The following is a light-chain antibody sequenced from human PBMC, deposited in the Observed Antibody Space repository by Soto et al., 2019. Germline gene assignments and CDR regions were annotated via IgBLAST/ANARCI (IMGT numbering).Light chain of an antibody. Sequence: EIVLTQSPGTLSLSPGDRASLSCRASQSVTSTYLAWYQHKPGQAPRLLIYGASSRATGTPERFSGSGSGTDFTLTISGLEPEDFAVYYCQHYGSLTRTFGQGTMVEIK. CDR3: QHYGSLTRT. CDR2: GAS. J-gene: IGKJ1*01. CDR1: QSVTSTY. V-gene: IGKV3-20*01.